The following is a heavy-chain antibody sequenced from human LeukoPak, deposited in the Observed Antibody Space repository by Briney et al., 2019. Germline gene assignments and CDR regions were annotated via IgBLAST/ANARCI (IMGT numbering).Heavy chain of an antibody. V-gene: IGHV3-23*01. J-gene: IGHJ5*02. D-gene: IGHD1-26*01. CDR1: GFTFSSYA. CDR2: ISGSGGST. Sequence: PGGSLRLSCAASGFTFSSYAMRWVRQAPGKGLEWVSGISGSGGSTYNAASVKGRFTISRDNSKNTLYLQMNSLRAEDTAVYYCAKGAATQGNWLDPWGKGTLVTVSS. CDR3: AKGAATQGNWLDP.